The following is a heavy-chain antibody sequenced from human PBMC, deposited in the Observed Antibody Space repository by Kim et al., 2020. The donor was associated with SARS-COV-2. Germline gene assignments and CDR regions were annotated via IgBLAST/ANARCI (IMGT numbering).Heavy chain of an antibody. CDR2: IWYDGSNK. CDR1: GFTFSSYG. CDR3: ARDGLHDYGDYYYYGMDV. D-gene: IGHD4-17*01. V-gene: IGHV3-33*01. J-gene: IGHJ6*02. Sequence: GGSLRLSCAASGFTFSSYGMHWVRQAPGKGLEWVAVIWYDGSNKYYADSVKGRFTISRDNSKNTLYLQMNSLRAEDTAVYYCARDGLHDYGDYYYYGMDVWGQGTTVTVSS.